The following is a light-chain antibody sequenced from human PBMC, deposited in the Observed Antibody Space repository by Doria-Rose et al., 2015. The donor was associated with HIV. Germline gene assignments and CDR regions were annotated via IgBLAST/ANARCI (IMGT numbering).Light chain of an antibody. CDR3: GTWDSSLSGVV. CDR1: SSNIGNNY. V-gene: IGLV1-51*01. Sequence: SVLTQPPSVSAAPGQKVTISCSGSSSNIGNNYVSWYQQLPGTAPKLLICDNNKRPSGIPDRFSGSKSGTSATLGITGLQTGDEADYYCGTWDSSLSGVVFGGGTKLTVL. J-gene: IGLJ3*02. CDR2: DNN.